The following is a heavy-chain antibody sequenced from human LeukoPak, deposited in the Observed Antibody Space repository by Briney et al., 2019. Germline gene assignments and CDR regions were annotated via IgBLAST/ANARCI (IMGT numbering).Heavy chain of an antibody. CDR1: EFTFSTYS. D-gene: IGHD3/OR15-3a*01. Sequence: GGSLRLSCAASEFTFSTYSMNWVRQAPGKGLEWVSYISSSRSTIYYADSVKGRFTISRDNAKNSLYLQMNSLRAEDTAVYYCARNDFFEYWGQGTLVTVSS. CDR3: ARNDFFEY. V-gene: IGHV3-48*04. J-gene: IGHJ4*02. CDR2: ISSSRSTI.